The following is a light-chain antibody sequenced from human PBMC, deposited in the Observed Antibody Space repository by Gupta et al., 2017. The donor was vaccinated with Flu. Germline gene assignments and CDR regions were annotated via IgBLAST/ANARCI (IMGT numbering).Light chain of an antibody. V-gene: IGKV1-39*01. CDR3: QQSYSGPHAWT. Sequence: SSLSAYVGDRVTITCRASQSIKDYVNWYQHKEGEAPRLLIFATSNLHSGVPFRFSGSGSGTDFSLTISGLQPEDFATYYCQQSYSGPHAWTFGQGTKVDI. CDR2: ATS. CDR1: QSIKDY. J-gene: IGKJ1*01.